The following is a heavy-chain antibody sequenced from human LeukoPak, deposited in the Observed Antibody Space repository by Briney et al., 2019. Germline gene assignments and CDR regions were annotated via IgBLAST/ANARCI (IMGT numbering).Heavy chain of an antibody. D-gene: IGHD4-17*01. Sequence: GGSLRLSCVASGFTFSSYSMSWVRQAPGKGLEWVSSISSGSSYIYYADSVKGRFTISRDNAKNSLYLQMNSLRAEDTAVYYCARLNYGDHSWFDYWGQGTLVTVSS. CDR3: ARLNYGDHSWFDY. CDR2: ISSGSSYI. V-gene: IGHV3-21*01. J-gene: IGHJ4*02. CDR1: GFTFSSYS.